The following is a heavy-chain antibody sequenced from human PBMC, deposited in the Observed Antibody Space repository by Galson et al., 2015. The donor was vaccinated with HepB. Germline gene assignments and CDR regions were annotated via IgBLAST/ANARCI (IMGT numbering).Heavy chain of an antibody. CDR3: AKGGEVLRDTARRAGFDY. D-gene: IGHD3-16*01. CDR1: GFTFSSYA. Sequence: SLRLSCAASGFTFSSYAMSWVRQAPGKGLEWVSAISDGGITTYYADSVKGRFTISRDNSKNTLYLQMNSLRAEDTAVYYCAKGGEVLRDTARRAGFDYWGQGTLVTVSS. J-gene: IGHJ4*02. CDR2: ISDGGITT. V-gene: IGHV3-23*01.